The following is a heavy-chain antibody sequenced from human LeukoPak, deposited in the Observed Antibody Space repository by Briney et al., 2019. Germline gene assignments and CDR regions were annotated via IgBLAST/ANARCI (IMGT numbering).Heavy chain of an antibody. CDR2: FDPEDGET. D-gene: IGHD2-8*01. CDR3: ATLRDGYLDY. J-gene: IGHJ4*02. CDR1: GYTFTSYY. Sequence: ASVKVSCKASGYTFTSYYMHWVRQAPGKGLEWMGGFDPEDGETIYAQKFQGRVTMTEDTSTDTAYMELSSLRSEDTAVYYCATLRDGYLDYWGQGTLVTVSS. V-gene: IGHV1-24*01.